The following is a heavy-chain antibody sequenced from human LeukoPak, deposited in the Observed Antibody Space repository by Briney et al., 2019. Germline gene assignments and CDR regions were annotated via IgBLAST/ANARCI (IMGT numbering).Heavy chain of an antibody. V-gene: IGHV1-18*01. J-gene: IGHJ1*01. CDR2: ISAYNGNT. CDR3: ARAVVVAATPGYFQH. CDR1: GYTFTTYG. D-gene: IGHD2-15*01. Sequence: ASVKVSCKASGYTFTTYGVSWVRQAPGQGLEWMGWISAYNGNTNYAQKLQGRVTMTTDTSTSTAYMELRSLRSDDTAVYYRARAVVVAATPGYFQHWGQGTLVTVSS.